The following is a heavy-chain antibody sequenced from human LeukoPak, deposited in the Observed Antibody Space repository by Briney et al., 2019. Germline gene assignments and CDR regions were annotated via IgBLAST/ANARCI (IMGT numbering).Heavy chain of an antibody. CDR2: IYYSGST. D-gene: IGHD3-22*01. Sequence: SETLSLTCTVAARSISSDYWSWIRQPPGKGLEWIGYIYYSGSTNYNPSLKSRVTISVDTSKNQFSLKLSSVTAAGAAVYYCARERDGSAYNGAFDIWGQGTMVTVSS. J-gene: IGHJ3*02. V-gene: IGHV4-59*01. CDR1: ARSISSDY. CDR3: ARERDGSAYNGAFDI.